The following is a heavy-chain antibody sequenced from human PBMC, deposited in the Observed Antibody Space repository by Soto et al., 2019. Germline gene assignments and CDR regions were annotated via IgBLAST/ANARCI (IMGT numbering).Heavy chain of an antibody. CDR3: ARLRIAGKPRYYGMDV. J-gene: IGHJ6*02. CDR1: GYTFTSYD. Sequence: QVQLVQSGAEVKKPGASVKVSCKASGYTFTSYDINWVRQATGQGLEWMGWMNPNSGNTGYAQKFQGRVTMTRNTSISTAYMEVSSMRSEDTAVYYSARLRIAGKPRYYGMDVWGQGSTVTVSS. D-gene: IGHD6-13*01. V-gene: IGHV1-8*01. CDR2: MNPNSGNT.